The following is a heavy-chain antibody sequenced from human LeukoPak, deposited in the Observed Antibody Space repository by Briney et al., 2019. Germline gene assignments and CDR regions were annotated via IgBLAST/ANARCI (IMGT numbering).Heavy chain of an antibody. D-gene: IGHD3-9*01. CDR2: IYYSGST. CDR1: GGSISSYY. Sequence: SETLSLTCTVSGGSISSYYWSWIRQPPGKGLEWIGYIYYSGSTNYNPSLKSRVTLSVDTSKNQFSLKLSSVTAADTAVYYCARARGTIRPFDYWGQGTLVTVSS. CDR3: ARARGTIRPFDY. V-gene: IGHV4-59*01. J-gene: IGHJ4*02.